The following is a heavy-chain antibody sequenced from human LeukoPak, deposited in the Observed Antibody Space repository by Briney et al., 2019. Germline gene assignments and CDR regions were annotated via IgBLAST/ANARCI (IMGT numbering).Heavy chain of an antibody. CDR3: AKDFTIVVVPAAASFDY. J-gene: IGHJ4*02. D-gene: IGHD2-2*01. CDR1: GFTFSSYD. Sequence: GGSLRLSCAASGFTFSSYDMGWVRQAPGKGLEWVSTISGSGGTTNFADSVKGRFTISRDNSKNTLYLQMNSLRAEDTAVYYCAKDFTIVVVPAAASFDYWGQGTLVTVSS. V-gene: IGHV3-23*01. CDR2: ISGSGGTT.